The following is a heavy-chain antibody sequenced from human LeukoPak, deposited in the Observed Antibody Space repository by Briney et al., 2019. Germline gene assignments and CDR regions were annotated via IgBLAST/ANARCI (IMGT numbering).Heavy chain of an antibody. CDR1: GFTFSSYA. D-gene: IGHD1-1*01. Sequence: GGSLRLSCAASGFTFSSYAMHWVRQAPGKGLEWVAVISYDGSNKYYADSVKGRFTISRDNSKNTLYLQMNSLRAEDTAVYYCARDRVGRALYNRCFDYWGQGTLVTVSS. CDR2: ISYDGSNK. CDR3: ARDRVGRALYNRCFDY. V-gene: IGHV3-30-3*01. J-gene: IGHJ4*02.